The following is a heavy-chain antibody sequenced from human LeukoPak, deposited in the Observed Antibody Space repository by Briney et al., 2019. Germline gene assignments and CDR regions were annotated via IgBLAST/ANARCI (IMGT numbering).Heavy chain of an antibody. CDR2: ISSTSSNI. J-gene: IGHJ3*02. D-gene: IGHD1-26*01. V-gene: IGHV3-21*01. CDR3: AKDRNSGSYLDAFDI. Sequence: GGSLRLSCAASGFTFSTYSMNWVRQAPGKGLEWVSFISSTSSNIYYADSVKGRFTISRDNSKNTLYLQMNSLRAEDTAVYYCAKDRNSGSYLDAFDIWGQGTMVTVSS. CDR1: GFTFSTYS.